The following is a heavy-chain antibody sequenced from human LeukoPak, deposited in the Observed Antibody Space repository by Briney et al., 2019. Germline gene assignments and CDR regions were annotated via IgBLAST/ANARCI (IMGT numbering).Heavy chain of an antibody. CDR2: ISAYNGNT. V-gene: IGHV1-18*01. CDR3: ARCYYDSSGYYYGAFDI. Sequence: KPGASVKVSCTASGYTFTSYGISWVRQAPGQGLEWMGWISAYNGNTNYAQKLQGRVTMTTDTSTSTAYMELRSLRSDDTAVYYCARCYYDSSGYYYGAFDIWGQGTMVTVSS. J-gene: IGHJ3*02. D-gene: IGHD3-22*01. CDR1: GYTFTSYG.